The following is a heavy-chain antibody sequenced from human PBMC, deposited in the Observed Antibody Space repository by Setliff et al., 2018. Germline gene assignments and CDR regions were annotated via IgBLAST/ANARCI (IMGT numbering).Heavy chain of an antibody. CDR3: AKVRLPNSYMRSGVES. Sequence: PGGSLRLSCAASGFTFDDYAMHWVRQAPGKGLEWVSLISWDGGSTYYADSVKGRFTISRDNSKNSLYLQMNSLRAEDTALYYCAKVRLPNSYMRSGVESWGQGTLVTVSS. D-gene: IGHD1-20*01. V-gene: IGHV3-43D*04. J-gene: IGHJ5*01. CDR2: ISWDGGST. CDR1: GFTFDDYA.